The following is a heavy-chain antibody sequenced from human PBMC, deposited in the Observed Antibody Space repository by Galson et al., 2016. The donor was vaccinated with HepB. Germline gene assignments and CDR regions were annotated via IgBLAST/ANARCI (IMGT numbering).Heavy chain of an antibody. CDR2: INADGSWR. D-gene: IGHD3-10*01. J-gene: IGHJ4*02. V-gene: IGHV3-7*01. CDR1: GFSFSNSW. CDR3: ARDPAFGARDY. Sequence: SLRLSCAVSGFSFSNSWMTWVRQTPEKGLEWVADINADGSWRAYMDSVKGRFTISRDNVNNLWYLQMSGLRVEDTALYFCARDPAFGARDYWGQGALVTVSS.